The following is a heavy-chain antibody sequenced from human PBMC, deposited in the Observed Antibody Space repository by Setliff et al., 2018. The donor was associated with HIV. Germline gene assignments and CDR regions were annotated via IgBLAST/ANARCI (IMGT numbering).Heavy chain of an antibody. Sequence: PSETLSLTCAVSGDSLTNGGAHWSWIRQPAGKGLEWIGHIYPTGSTDYNPSLKSRVTMSIDTSKNQFSLKLSSMTAADTALYCCAREVDNPRDAFDIWAQGTMVTVSS. J-gene: IGHJ3*02. CDR1: GDSLTNGGAH. CDR2: IYPTGST. V-gene: IGHV4-61*09. CDR3: AREVDNPRDAFDI.